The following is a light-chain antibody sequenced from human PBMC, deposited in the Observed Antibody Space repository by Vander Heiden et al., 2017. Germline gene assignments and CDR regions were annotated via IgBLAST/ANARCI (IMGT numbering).Light chain of an antibody. V-gene: IGKV4-1*01. J-gene: IGKJ1*01. Sequence: VMTQPPDSLAAATGERATTICESSHSRLKSCNKKNYLAWYKQKPGQPPKLLIYWASSRASGVSDRVSGGGSGTDFTLTISSVEAEDVAVYYCQQYYRGPRTFGQGTKVEIK. CDR1: HSRLKSCNKKNY. CDR3: QQYYRGPRT. CDR2: WAS.